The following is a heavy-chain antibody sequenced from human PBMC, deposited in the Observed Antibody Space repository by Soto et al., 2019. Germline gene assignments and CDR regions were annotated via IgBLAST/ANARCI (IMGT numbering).Heavy chain of an antibody. J-gene: IGHJ4*02. Sequence: GGSLRLACAASGFIFSSYGMHWVRQAPGKGLEWVAGTSYEGSKEYYTDSVKGRFTISRDNSKSTVYLQMSSLRDDDTAVYYCANDTYYHDSSGYYTLDYWGQGT. CDR2: TSYEGSKE. V-gene: IGHV3-30*18. CDR1: GFIFSSYG. CDR3: ANDTYYHDSSGYYTLDY. D-gene: IGHD3-22*01.